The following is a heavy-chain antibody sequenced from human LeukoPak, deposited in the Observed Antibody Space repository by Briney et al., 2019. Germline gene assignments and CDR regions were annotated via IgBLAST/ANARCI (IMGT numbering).Heavy chain of an antibody. V-gene: IGHV3-48*01. CDR3: AELGITMIGGV. Sequence: GGSLRLSCAASGFTFSTYNMIWLGQAPGKGLEGLSYISSSSSTILYADSVKGRFTISRDNAKTSVYLQMNSLSAEDTAVYYCAELGITMIGGVWGKGTTVTVSS. CDR2: ISSSSSTI. D-gene: IGHD3-10*02. CDR1: GFTFSTYN. J-gene: IGHJ6*04.